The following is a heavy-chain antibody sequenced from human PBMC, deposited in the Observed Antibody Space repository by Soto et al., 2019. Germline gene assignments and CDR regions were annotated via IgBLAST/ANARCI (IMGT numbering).Heavy chain of an antibody. J-gene: IGHJ4*02. CDR3: AKGGRQWLVTSDFNY. CDR2: VSHDGRNT. CDR1: GFTFSDYA. D-gene: IGHD6-19*01. V-gene: IGHV3-30*18. Sequence: VQLVESGGGVVQPGRSLRLSCAASGFTFSDYAMHWVRQAPGKGLEWVAVVSHDGRNTHYADSVKGRFTISRNSSNNTVSLEMTSLSDEDTAVYYCAKGGRQWLVTSDFNYWGQGALVTVSS.